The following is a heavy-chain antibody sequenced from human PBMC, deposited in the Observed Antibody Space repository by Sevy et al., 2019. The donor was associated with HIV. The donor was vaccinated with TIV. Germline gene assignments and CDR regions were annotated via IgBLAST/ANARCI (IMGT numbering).Heavy chain of an antibody. CDR2: ISYDGSNK. V-gene: IGHV3-30-3*01. CDR3: ARGPTITMVRELDY. CDR1: GFTFSSYA. J-gene: IGHJ4*02. Sequence: GGSLRLSCAASGFTFSSYAMHWVRQAPGKGLEWVAVISYDGSNKYYADSGKGRFTISRDNSKNTLYLQMNSLRAEDTAVYYCARGPTITMVRELDYWGQGTLVTVSS. D-gene: IGHD3-10*01.